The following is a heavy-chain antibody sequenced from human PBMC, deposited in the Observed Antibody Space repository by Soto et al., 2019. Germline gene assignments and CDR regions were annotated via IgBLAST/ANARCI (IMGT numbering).Heavy chain of an antibody. D-gene: IGHD3-22*01. J-gene: IGHJ3*01. CDR3: AKAVKYYDSTGYDAFAV. Sequence: SETLSLTCTVSGDSISSYFWTWIRQPPGKALEWIGYMFHSGRTNYNPSLTSRVTMSADTSNNQLSLTLTSVTAADTAVYYCAKAVKYYDSTGYDAFAVWGQGIMVTVSS. CDR2: MFHSGRT. CDR1: GDSISSYF. V-gene: IGHV4-59*01.